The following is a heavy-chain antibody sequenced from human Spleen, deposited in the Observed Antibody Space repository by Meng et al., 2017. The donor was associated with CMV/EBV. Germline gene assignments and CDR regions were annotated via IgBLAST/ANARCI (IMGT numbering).Heavy chain of an antibody. Sequence: GGSLRLSCAASGVTFSFYSMHWVRQAPGKGLEWLVVIAYDGSYKYYADSVKGRFTISRDNSKNTVDLQMSSLRAEDTAVYYCARAGYPRSWYGEGFDYWGQGTLVTVSS. CDR3: ARAGYPRSWYGEGFDY. D-gene: IGHD6-13*01. CDR2: IAYDGSYK. CDR1: GVTFSFYS. J-gene: IGHJ4*02. V-gene: IGHV3-30*04.